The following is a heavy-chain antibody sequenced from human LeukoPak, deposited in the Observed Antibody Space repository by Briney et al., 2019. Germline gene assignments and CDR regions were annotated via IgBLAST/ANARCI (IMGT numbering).Heavy chain of an antibody. J-gene: IGHJ4*02. CDR1: GFTFSSYG. Sequence: PGRSLRLSCAASGFTFSSYGMHWVRQAPGKGLEWVAVIWYDGSNKYYADSVKGRFTISRDNSKNTLYLQMNSLRAEDTAVYYCAKGRSIAVAKYYFDYWGQGTLVTVSS. CDR3: AKGRSIAVAKYYFDY. V-gene: IGHV3-33*06. D-gene: IGHD6-19*01. CDR2: IWYDGSNK.